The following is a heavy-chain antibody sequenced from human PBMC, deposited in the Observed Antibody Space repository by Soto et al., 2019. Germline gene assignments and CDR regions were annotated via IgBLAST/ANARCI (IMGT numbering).Heavy chain of an antibody. J-gene: IGHJ6*02. CDR1: AGTISTPGHY. CDR3: ARTRDNNINYYYALDV. CDR2: VYYSGIT. D-gene: IGHD1-20*01. Sequence: SVMLRLPGTVAAGTISTPGHYCISIRQSPGKGLEWIGFVYYSGITNYSPSLKSRVTISLDTSKDQFSLRLTSVTAADTAVYYCARTRDNNINYYYALDVWGQGTTVTSP. V-gene: IGHV4-61*08.